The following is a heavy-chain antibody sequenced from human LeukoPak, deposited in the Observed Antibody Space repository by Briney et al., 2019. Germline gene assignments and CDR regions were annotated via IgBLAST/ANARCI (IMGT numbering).Heavy chain of an antibody. CDR2: IKQDGSEK. D-gene: IGHD5-24*01. Sequence: GGSLRLSCAASGFTFSSYWMSWVRQAPGKGLEWVANIKQDGSEKYYVDSVKGRFTISRDNTKSSLYLQMNSLGAEDTAVYYCARLLGTATIFDYWGQGTLVTVSS. CDR3: ARLLGTATIFDY. J-gene: IGHJ4*02. V-gene: IGHV3-7*01. CDR1: GFTFSSYW.